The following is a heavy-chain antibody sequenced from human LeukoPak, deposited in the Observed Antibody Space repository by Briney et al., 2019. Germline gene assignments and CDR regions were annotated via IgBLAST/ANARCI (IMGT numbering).Heavy chain of an antibody. CDR1: GFTFSSYD. D-gene: IGHD3-10*01. V-gene: IGHV3-13*05. J-gene: IGHJ6*02. CDR3: ARGGSAYPFGMDV. CDR2: IGTAGDP. Sequence: GGSQRLSCAASGFTFSSYDMHWVRQGTGKGLEWVSTIGTAGDPYYPGSVKGRFTISRENAKNSLYLQMNSLRAGDTAVYYCARGGSAYPFGMDVWGQGTTVTVSS.